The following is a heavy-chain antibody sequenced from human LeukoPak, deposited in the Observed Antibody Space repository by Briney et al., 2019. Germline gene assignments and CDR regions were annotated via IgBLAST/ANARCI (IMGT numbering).Heavy chain of an antibody. J-gene: IGHJ6*03. V-gene: IGHV1-69*06. CDR3: ARKGFGYSYGLGYYYYYMDV. D-gene: IGHD5-18*01. CDR2: IIPIFGTA. Sequence: ASVKVSCKASGGTFSSYAISWVRQAPGQGLEWMGGIIPIFGTANYAQKFQGRVTITADKSTCTAYMELSSLRSEDTAVYYCARKGFGYSYGLGYYYYYMDVWGKGTTVTVSS. CDR1: GGTFSSYA.